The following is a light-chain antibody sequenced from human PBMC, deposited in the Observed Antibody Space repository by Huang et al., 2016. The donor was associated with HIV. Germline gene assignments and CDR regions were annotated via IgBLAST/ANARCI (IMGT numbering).Light chain of an antibody. Sequence: DVVLTQSPLSLAVTLGQPASISCTSSESLVFSDGDGHTYLSWFHQRPGQSPRRLIYKVATGDSGVPDRFSGSGAGTAFTLKISRVEAEDVGVYHCLQGTHGPSFGQGTKLEIK. CDR1: ESLVFSDGDGHTY. V-gene: IGKV2-30*01. CDR3: LQGTHGPS. CDR2: KVA. J-gene: IGKJ1*01.